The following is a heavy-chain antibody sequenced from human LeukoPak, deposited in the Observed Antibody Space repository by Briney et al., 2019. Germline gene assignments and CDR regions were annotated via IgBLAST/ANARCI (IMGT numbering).Heavy chain of an antibody. V-gene: IGHV3-7*01. D-gene: IGHD3-10*01. Sequence: GGSLRLSCAASGFTFSNFWMTWVRQAPGKGLEWVANIKQDGTDKYYMDSVKGRFTISRDNSKNTLYLQMNSLRAEDTAVYYCARDRGRYYGSGSYRPGGMDVWGKGTTVTVSS. CDR3: ARDRGRYYGSGSYRPGGMDV. CDR2: IKQDGTDK. J-gene: IGHJ6*04. CDR1: GFTFSNFW.